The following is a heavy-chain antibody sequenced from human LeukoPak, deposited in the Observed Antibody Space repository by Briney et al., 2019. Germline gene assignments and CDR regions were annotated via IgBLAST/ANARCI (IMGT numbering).Heavy chain of an antibody. CDR3: ARAGYGGYMDV. Sequence: ASVKVSCKASGYTITGYYMHWVRQAPGQGLEWMGWMNPNSGNTGYAQKFQGRVTMTRNTSISTAYMELSSLRSEDTAVYYCARAGYGGYMDVWGQGTTVTVSS. CDR1: GYTITGYY. V-gene: IGHV1-8*02. J-gene: IGHJ6*03. D-gene: IGHD1-26*01. CDR2: MNPNSGNT.